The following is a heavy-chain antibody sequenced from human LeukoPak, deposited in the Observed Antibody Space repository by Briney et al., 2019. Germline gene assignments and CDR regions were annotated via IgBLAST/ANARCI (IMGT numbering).Heavy chain of an antibody. CDR3: ARSTDYGGNFLFDY. V-gene: IGHV3-7*01. Sequence: GGSLRLSCVASGFTFSSYWMSWVRQAPGKGLEWVANIKQDGSEKYYVDSVKGRFTISRDNAKNSLYLQMNSLRAEDTAVYYCARSTDYGGNFLFDYWGQGTLVTVSS. J-gene: IGHJ4*02. D-gene: IGHD4-23*01. CDR2: IKQDGSEK. CDR1: GFTFSSYW.